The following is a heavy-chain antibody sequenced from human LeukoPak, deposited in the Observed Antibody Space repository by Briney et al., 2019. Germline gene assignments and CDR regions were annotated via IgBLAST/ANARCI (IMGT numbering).Heavy chain of an antibody. CDR3: AKAKTSRTLWFGELSDYGMDV. D-gene: IGHD3-10*01. V-gene: IGHV3-23*01. CDR1: GFTFSSYA. CDR2: ISGSGGST. J-gene: IGHJ6*02. Sequence: AGGSLRLSCAASGFTFSSYAMSWVRQVPGKGLEWVSAISGSGGSTYYADSVKGRFTISRDNSKNTLYLQMNSLRAEDTAVYYCAKAKTSRTLWFGELSDYGMDVWGQGTTVTVSS.